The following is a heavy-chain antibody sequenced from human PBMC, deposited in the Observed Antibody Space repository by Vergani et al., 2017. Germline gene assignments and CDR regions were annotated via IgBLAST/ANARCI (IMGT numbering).Heavy chain of an antibody. CDR1: GFTFSSYA. D-gene: IGHD4-17*01. CDR3: AKEGYGDYVRTPIDY. J-gene: IGHJ4*02. V-gene: IGHV3-23*01. Sequence: EVQLLESGGGLVQPGGPLRLPCAASGFTFSSYAMSWVRQAPGKGLEWVSAISGSGGSTYYADSVKGRFTISRDNSKNTLYLQMNSLRAEDTAVYYCAKEGYGDYVRTPIDYWGQGTLVTVSS. CDR2: ISGSGGST.